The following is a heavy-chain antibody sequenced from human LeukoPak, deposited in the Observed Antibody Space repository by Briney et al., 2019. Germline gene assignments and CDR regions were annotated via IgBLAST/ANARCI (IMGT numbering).Heavy chain of an antibody. Sequence: QPGGSLRLSCAASGFTFSSYAMSWVRQAPGKGLEWVSAISGSGGSTYYADFVKGRFTISRDNSKNTLYLQMNSLRAEDTAVYYCAVVVVSSKYYFDYWGQGTLVTVSS. CDR3: AVVVVSSKYYFDY. J-gene: IGHJ4*02. CDR1: GFTFSSYA. D-gene: IGHD2-15*01. V-gene: IGHV3-23*01. CDR2: ISGSGGST.